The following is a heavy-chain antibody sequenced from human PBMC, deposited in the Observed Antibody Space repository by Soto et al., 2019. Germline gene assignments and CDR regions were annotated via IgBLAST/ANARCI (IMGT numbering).Heavy chain of an antibody. D-gene: IGHD1-26*01. CDR3: ATREYYDY. CDR2: ISSYSDYI. CDR1: GFTFSTYA. Sequence: LRLSCAACGFTFSTYAMNWVRQAPGKGLEWVSSISSYSDYIYYADSVECRFTISRDNAKNSLYLQMNSLRTEDTAVYYCATREYYDYWGQGTLVTVSS. V-gene: IGHV3-21*01. J-gene: IGHJ4*02.